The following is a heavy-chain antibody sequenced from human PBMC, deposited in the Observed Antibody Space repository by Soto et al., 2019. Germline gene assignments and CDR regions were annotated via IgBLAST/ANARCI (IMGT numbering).Heavy chain of an antibody. CDR1: GGSISSSSYY. CDR2: VYYSGST. CDR3: ARQPGYYDILTGYSTYYFDY. J-gene: IGHJ4*02. V-gene: IGHV4-61*05. Sequence: PSETLSLTCTVSGGSISSSSYYWGWIRQPPGKGLEWIGYVYYSGSTNYNPSLKSRVTISVDTSKNQFSLKLSSVTAADTAVYYCARQPGYYDILTGYSTYYFDYWGQGTPVTVSS. D-gene: IGHD3-9*01.